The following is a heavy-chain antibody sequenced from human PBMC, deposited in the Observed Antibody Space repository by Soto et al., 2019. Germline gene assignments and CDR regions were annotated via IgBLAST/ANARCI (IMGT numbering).Heavy chain of an antibody. CDR3: ARLSGSYNDRYFDY. Sequence: PSETLSLTCTVSGGSTSSSSYRRVRIRQPPGKGLEWIGNVYYNGNTYYKASLKSRVTISVDTSNNQFSLKVKSVTAADTAVYYCARLSGSYNDRYFDYWGQGTLVTVSS. V-gene: IGHV4-39*01. D-gene: IGHD1-26*01. CDR2: VYYNGNT. J-gene: IGHJ4*02. CDR1: GGSTSSSSYR.